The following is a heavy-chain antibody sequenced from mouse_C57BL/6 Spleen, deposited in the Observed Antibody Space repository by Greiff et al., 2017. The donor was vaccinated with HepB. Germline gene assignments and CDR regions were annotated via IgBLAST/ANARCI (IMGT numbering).Heavy chain of an antibody. J-gene: IGHJ3*01. CDR3: ARENYGPWFAY. CDR1: GYAFSSSW. Sequence: QVQLQQSGPELVKPGASVKISCKASGYAFSSSWMNWVKQRPGKGLEWIGRIYPGDGDTNYNGKFKGKATLTADKSSSTAYMQLSSLTSEDSAVYFCARENYGPWFAYWGQGTLVTVSA. V-gene: IGHV1-82*01. D-gene: IGHD1-1*02. CDR2: IYPGDGDT.